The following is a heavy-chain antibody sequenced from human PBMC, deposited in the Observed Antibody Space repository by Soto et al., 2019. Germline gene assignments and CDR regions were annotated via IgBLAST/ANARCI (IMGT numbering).Heavy chain of an antibody. CDR1: GYTFTNYG. CDR2: INPYNGKT. V-gene: IGHV1-18*01. D-gene: IGHD6-13*01. CDR3: ARGSSPVDFDS. J-gene: IGHJ4*02. Sequence: QVQLTQSGAEVKKPGASVRVSCKTSGYTFTNYGINWVRQAPGQGLEWMGWINPYNGKTSSAQRLQGRDSMTTDTSTRAAYMDLRSLRSDDTAVYYCARGSSPVDFDSWGQGTLVTVSS.